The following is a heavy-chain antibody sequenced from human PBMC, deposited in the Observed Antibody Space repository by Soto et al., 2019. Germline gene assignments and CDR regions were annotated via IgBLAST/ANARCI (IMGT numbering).Heavy chain of an antibody. J-gene: IGHJ5*02. D-gene: IGHD3-10*01. CDR3: ARGLPHMEGGVFKRLGNWFDP. CDR2: VTQSGGS. CDR1: GGSFSVYF. V-gene: IGHV4-34*01. Sequence: SETLSLTCALSGGSFSVYFRTWIRQSPEKGLEWIGEVTQSGGSNSNPSLSSRVSISLDTSKNQFSLKLTSVTAADSAVYYCARGLPHMEGGVFKRLGNWFDPWGQGTLVTVSS.